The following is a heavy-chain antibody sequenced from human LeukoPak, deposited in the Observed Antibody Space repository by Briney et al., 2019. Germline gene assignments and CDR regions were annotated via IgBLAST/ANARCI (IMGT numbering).Heavy chain of an antibody. D-gene: IGHD3-22*01. CDR2: ISGDGGST. V-gene: IGHV3-43*02. CDR3: AKTYYYDSSGYYGYYFDY. CDR1: GFTFDDYA. Sequence: GGSLRLSCAASGFTFDDYAMHWVRQAAGEGLEWVFLISGDGGSTYYADTVKGRFTISRDNSKNSLYLQMNSLRTEDTALYYCAKTYYYDSSGYYGYYFDYWGQGTLVTVSS. J-gene: IGHJ4*02.